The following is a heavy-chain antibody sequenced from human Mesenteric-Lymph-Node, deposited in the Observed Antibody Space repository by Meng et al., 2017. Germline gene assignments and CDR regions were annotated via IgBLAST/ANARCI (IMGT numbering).Heavy chain of an antibody. CDR1: GYSISSGYY. CDR3: ARVGSKWFGELYRSTYFDY. CDR2: IYYSGST. J-gene: IGHJ4*02. Sequence: SETLSLTCTVSGYSISSGYYWGWIRQPPGKGLEWIGTIYYSGSTYYNPSLKSRVTISVDTSKNQFSLKLSSVTAADTAVYYCARVGSKWFGELYRSTYFDYWGQGTLVTVSS. D-gene: IGHD3-10*01. V-gene: IGHV4-38-2*02.